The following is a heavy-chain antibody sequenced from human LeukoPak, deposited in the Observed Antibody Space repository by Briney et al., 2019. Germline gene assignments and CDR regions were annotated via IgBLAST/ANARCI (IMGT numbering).Heavy chain of an antibody. CDR2: ISAYNGNT. J-gene: IGHJ6*03. Sequence: ASVKVSCKSSGYTFTTYGISWVRQPPGQGLKWMVWISAYNGNTNYAQKFQGRLTMTTNTSTSTAFMELRSLRSDDTAVYFCAFSRLYYSDSGDYRYYYMDVWGKGTTVTISS. D-gene: IGHD3-10*01. CDR3: AFSRLYYSDSGDYRYYYMDV. V-gene: IGHV1-18*01. CDR1: GYTFTTYG.